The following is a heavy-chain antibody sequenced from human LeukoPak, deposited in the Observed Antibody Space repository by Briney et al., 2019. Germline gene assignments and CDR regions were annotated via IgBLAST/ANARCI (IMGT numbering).Heavy chain of an antibody. Sequence: GGSLRLSCSASGLTLSSYAMHWVRQAPGKGLEYVSVISSNGGSTNYADSVKGRFTISRDNSKNTLYLQMSSLRAEDTAVYYCVRDRHFDYGSGSLLEYWGQGTLVTVSS. CDR2: ISSNGGST. D-gene: IGHD3-10*01. V-gene: IGHV3-64D*06. CDR1: GLTLSSYA. CDR3: VRDRHFDYGSGSLLEY. J-gene: IGHJ4*02.